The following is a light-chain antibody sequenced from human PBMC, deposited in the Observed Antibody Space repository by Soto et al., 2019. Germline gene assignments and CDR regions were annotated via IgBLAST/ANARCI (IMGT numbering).Light chain of an antibody. CDR2: AAS. V-gene: IGKV1-39*01. Sequence: DIQMTQSPSSLSASVGDRVTITCRASQSISSYLNWYQQKPGKAPKLLIYAASILQSGVPSRFSGSGSGTDFTLTISSLQPEDFATYYCQQSYSTPRTFGQGTMVEIK. CDR1: QSISSY. CDR3: QQSYSTPRT. J-gene: IGKJ1*01.